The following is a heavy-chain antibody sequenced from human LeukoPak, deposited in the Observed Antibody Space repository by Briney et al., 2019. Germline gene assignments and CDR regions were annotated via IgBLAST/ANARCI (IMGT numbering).Heavy chain of an antibody. CDR3: AKFDDSSGYYRY. CDR1: GFTFSSYA. CDR2: ISGSGGST. D-gene: IGHD3-22*01. J-gene: IGHJ4*02. Sequence: PGGSLRLSSAASGFTFSSYAMSWVRQAPGKGLEWVSAISGSGGSTYYADSVKGRFTISRDNSKNTLYLQMNSLRAEDTAVYYCAKFDDSSGYYRYWGQGTLVTVSS. V-gene: IGHV3-23*01.